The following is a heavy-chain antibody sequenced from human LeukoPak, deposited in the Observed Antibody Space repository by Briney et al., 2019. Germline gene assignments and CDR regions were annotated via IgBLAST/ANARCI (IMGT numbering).Heavy chain of an antibody. D-gene: IGHD1-26*01. CDR2: ISGSGGST. V-gene: IGHV3-23*01. CDR3: AQAGGSYPLYFDY. J-gene: IGHJ4*02. CDR1: GFTFSSYA. Sequence: GGFLRLSRAASGFTFSSYAMSWVRQAPGKGLEWVSAISGSGGSTYYADSVKGRFTISRDNSKNTLYLQMNSLRAEDTAVYYCAQAGGSYPLYFDYWGQGTLVTVSS.